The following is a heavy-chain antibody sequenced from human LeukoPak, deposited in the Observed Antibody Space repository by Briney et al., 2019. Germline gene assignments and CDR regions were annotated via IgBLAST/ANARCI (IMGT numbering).Heavy chain of an antibody. Sequence: SETLSLTCTVSGGSISSSSYYWGWIRQPPGKGLEWIGSIYYSGSTYYNPSLKSRVTISVDTSKNQFSLKLSSVTAADTAVYYCARRGVTQYYFDYWGRGTLVTVSS. V-gene: IGHV4-39*01. J-gene: IGHJ4*02. CDR3: ARRGVTQYYFDY. D-gene: IGHD2-21*02. CDR1: GGSISSSSYY. CDR2: IYYSGST.